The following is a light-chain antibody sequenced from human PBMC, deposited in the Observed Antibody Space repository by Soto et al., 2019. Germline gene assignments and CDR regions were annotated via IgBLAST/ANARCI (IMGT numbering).Light chain of an antibody. J-gene: IGKJ1*01. CDR3: QQYGNSPMT. CDR2: GTS. CDR1: QGPSRIY. V-gene: IGKV3-20*01. Sequence: EVVLTQSPGILSLSPGERATLSCRASQGPSRIYLAWYQQKPGQAPRLIIYGTSSRATGIPDRFSGSGSGTDFTLTISRLEPEDFAVYYCQQYGNSPMTFGQGTKVDIK.